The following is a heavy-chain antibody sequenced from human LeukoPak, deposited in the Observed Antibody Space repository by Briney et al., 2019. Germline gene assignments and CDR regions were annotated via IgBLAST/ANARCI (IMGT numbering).Heavy chain of an antibody. J-gene: IGHJ4*02. CDR2: INTNTGNP. D-gene: IGHD3-3*01. CDR3: AREDGTTGDFWSGYVYYFDY. V-gene: IGHV7-4-1*02. CDR1: GYTFTSHA. Sequence: ASVKVSCKASGYTFTSHAMNWVRQAPGQGLEWMGWINTNTGNPTYAQCFTGRFVFSLDTSVSTAYLQISSLKVEDTAVYYCAREDGTTGDFWSGYVYYFDYWGQGTLVTVSS.